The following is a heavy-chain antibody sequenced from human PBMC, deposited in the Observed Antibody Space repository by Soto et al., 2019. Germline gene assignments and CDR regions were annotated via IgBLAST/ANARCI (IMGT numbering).Heavy chain of an antibody. CDR3: AKDKAITIFGVVMYDAFDI. CDR2: ISGSGGST. V-gene: IGHV3-23*01. J-gene: IGHJ3*02. Sequence: GGSLRLSCAASGFTFSSYAMSWVRQAPGKGLEWVSAISGSGGSTYYADSVKGRFTISRDNSKNTLYLQMNSLRAEDTAVYYCAKDKAITIFGVVMYDAFDIWGQGTMVTVSS. D-gene: IGHD3-3*01. CDR1: GFTFSSYA.